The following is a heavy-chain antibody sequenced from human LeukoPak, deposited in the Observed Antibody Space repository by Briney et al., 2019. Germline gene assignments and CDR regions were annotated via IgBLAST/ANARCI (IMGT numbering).Heavy chain of an antibody. CDR1: GYTFTGYY. CDR3: ARAPIRAYCGGDCYPYDY. CDR2: INPNSGGT. Sequence: ASVKVSCKASGYTFTGYYMHWVRQAPGQGLEWMGWINPNSGGTNYAQKFQGRVTMTRDTSISTAYMELRSLRSDDTAVYYCARAPIRAYCGGDCYPYDYWGQGTLVTVSS. V-gene: IGHV1-2*02. D-gene: IGHD2-21*01. J-gene: IGHJ4*02.